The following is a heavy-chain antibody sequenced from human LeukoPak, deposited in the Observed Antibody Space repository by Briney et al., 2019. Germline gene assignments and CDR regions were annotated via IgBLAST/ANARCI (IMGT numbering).Heavy chain of an antibody. Sequence: GGSLRLSCAASGFTFSSYGMTWVRQAPGKGLEWVSYISSSSSTIYYADSVKGRFTISRDNAKNSLYLQLNSLRAEDTAVYYCATAREWGYCGGGSCYEYWGQGTLVTVSS. CDR2: ISSSSSTI. V-gene: IGHV3-48*01. D-gene: IGHD2-15*01. CDR1: GFTFSSYG. J-gene: IGHJ4*02. CDR3: ATAREWGYCGGGSCYEY.